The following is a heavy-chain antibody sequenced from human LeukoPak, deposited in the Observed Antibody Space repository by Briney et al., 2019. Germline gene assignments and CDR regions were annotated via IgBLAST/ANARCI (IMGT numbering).Heavy chain of an antibody. CDR1: GYTFTSYG. Sequence: GASVKVSCKASGYTFTSYGISWVRQAPGQGLQWMGWISAYNGNTNYAQKLQGRVTMTTDTSTSTAYMELRSLRSDDTAVYYCARDPGLFDSWSGYADYWGQGTLVTVSS. J-gene: IGHJ4*02. D-gene: IGHD3-3*01. CDR2: ISAYNGNT. CDR3: ARDPGLFDSWSGYADY. V-gene: IGHV1-18*01.